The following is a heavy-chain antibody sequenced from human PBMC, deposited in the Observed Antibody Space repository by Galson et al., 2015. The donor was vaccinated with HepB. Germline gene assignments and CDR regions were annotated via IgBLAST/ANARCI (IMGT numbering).Heavy chain of an antibody. CDR2: IIPIFGTA. V-gene: IGHV1-69*06. D-gene: IGHD4-17*01. CDR3: ARDPGDYGDYHALARGGSFDI. J-gene: IGHJ3*02. Sequence: SVKVSCKASGGTFSSYAISWVRQAPGQGLEWMGGIIPIFGTANYAQKFQGRVTITADKSTSTAYMELSSLRSEDTAVYYCARDPGDYGDYHALARGGSFDIWDQGTMVTVSS. CDR1: GGTFSSYA.